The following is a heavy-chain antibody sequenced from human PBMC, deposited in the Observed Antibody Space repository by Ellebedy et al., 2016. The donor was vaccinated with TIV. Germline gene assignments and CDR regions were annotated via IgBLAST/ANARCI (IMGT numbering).Heavy chain of an antibody. CDR3: ARSGGWYTPYDY. Sequence: MPGGSLRLSCTVSGDSISGSYWRWIRQPPGKGLEWIGYFYSSGSGEYNPSLKSRVTMSVDTSRGQFSLRLNSVTAADTAVYYCARSGGWYTPYDYWGQGTLVTVSS. CDR1: GDSISGSY. J-gene: IGHJ4*02. D-gene: IGHD6-19*01. V-gene: IGHV4-59*01. CDR2: FYSSGSG.